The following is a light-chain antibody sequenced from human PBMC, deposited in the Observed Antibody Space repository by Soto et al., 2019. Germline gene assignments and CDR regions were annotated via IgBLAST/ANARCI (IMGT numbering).Light chain of an antibody. CDR1: QRISTW. V-gene: IGKV1-5*01. CDR3: QRYNNWPLT. J-gene: IGKJ4*01. CDR2: DAS. Sequence: DIQMTQSPSTLSASVGDRVTITCRASQRISTWLAWYQQKPGKAPKLLIYDASTRATGVPARFSGSGSGTEFTLTINSLQSEDFAVYYCQRYNNWPLTFGGGTKVEIK.